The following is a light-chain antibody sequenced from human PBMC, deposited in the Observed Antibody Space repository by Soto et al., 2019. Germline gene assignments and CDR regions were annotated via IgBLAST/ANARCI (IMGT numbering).Light chain of an antibody. CDR1: QSVLHSSDNKNY. CDR3: QQFYFFPIT. V-gene: IGKV4-1*01. CDR2: WAS. Sequence: DIVMTQSPDSLAVSLGERATINCKSSQSVLHSSDNKNYLAWYQQKPEQPPNLLISWASTRESGVPDRFSGSGSGTDFNITINSLQAEDVAVYYCQQFYFFPITFGQGTRLEIK. J-gene: IGKJ5*01.